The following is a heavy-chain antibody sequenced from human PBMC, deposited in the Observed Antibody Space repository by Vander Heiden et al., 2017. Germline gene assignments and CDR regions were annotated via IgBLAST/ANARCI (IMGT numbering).Heavy chain of an antibody. Sequence: EVQLVESGGGLIQPGGSLRLSCAASGFPVISNYFGWVRQAPGKGLEWVSVIYSGGSTYYADSVKDRFTISRDNSKNTLYLQMNSLRAEDTAVYYCATRGADTYYDILTGPGYFDYWGQGTLVTVSS. CDR3: ATRGADTYYDILTGPGYFDY. J-gene: IGHJ4*02. D-gene: IGHD3-9*01. V-gene: IGHV3-53*01. CDR1: GFPVISNY. CDR2: IYSGGST.